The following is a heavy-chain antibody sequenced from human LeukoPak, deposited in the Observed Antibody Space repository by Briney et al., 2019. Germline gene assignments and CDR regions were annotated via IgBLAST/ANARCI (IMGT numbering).Heavy chain of an antibody. J-gene: IGHJ4*02. CDR3: ARASHRGAL. D-gene: IGHD3-10*01. CDR1: GFTFSSYE. Sequence: AGGSLRLSCAASGFTFSSYEMNWVRQAPGNGLDWHSYISSSGSTVYYADSVEGRFTISRDNAKNSLYLQMNSLRAEDTAVYYCARASHRGALWGQGTLVTVSS. CDR2: ISSSGSTV. V-gene: IGHV3-48*03.